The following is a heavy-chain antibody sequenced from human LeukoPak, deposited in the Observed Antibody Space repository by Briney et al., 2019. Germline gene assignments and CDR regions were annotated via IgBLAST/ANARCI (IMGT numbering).Heavy chain of an antibody. D-gene: IGHD1-26*01. Sequence: SGPTLVNPPQTLTLTCTFSGFSLSTSGMCVSWIRQPPGKALEWLALIDWDDDKYYSTSLKTRLTISKDTSKNQVVLTMTNMDPVDTATYYCARMPQVGATIDAFDIWGQGTMVTVSS. J-gene: IGHJ3*02. CDR3: ARMPQVGATIDAFDI. CDR1: GFSLSTSGMC. CDR2: IDWDDDK. V-gene: IGHV2-70*01.